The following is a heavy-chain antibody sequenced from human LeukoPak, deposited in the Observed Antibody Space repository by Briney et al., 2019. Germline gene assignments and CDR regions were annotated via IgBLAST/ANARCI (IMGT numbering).Heavy chain of an antibody. J-gene: IGHJ4*02. CDR2: ISSSSSYI. D-gene: IGHD3-10*01. Sequence: GGSLRLSCAASGFTFSSYSMNWVRQAPGKGLEWVSSISSSSSYIYYADSVKGRFTISRDNAKNSPYLQMNSLRAEDTAVYYCARGLSAGVYYYGSGSYPEDYWGQGTLVTVSS. CDR3: ARGLSAGVYYYGSGSYPEDY. V-gene: IGHV3-21*01. CDR1: GFTFSSYS.